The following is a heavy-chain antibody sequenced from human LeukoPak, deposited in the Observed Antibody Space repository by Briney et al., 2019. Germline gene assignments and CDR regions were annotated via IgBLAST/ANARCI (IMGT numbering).Heavy chain of an antibody. CDR1: GFTFSSYG. D-gene: IGHD2-2*01. CDR2: IRYDGSNK. CDR3: AKDPRYCSSTSCSPLYYFDY. J-gene: IGHJ4*02. V-gene: IGHV3-30*02. Sequence: GGSLRLSCAASGFTFSSYGMHWVRQAPGKGLEWVAFIRYDGSNKYYADSVKGRFTISRDNSKNTLYLQMNSLRAEDTAVYYCAKDPRYCSSTSCSPLYYFDYWGQGTLVTVSS.